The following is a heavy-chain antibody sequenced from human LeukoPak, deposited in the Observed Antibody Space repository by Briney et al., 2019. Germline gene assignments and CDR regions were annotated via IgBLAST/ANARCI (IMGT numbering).Heavy chain of an antibody. CDR2: ISSSCSTI. V-gene: IGHV3-48*03. D-gene: IGHD3-9*01. CDR1: GFTFSSYE. CDR3: PALGADYDILTGYSRLGYYGMDV. Sequence: PGGSLRLSCAASGFTFSSYEMNWVRQAPGKGLEWVSYISSSCSTIYYADSVKGRFTISRDNAKNSLYLQMNSLRAEDTAVYYYPALGADYDILTGYSRLGYYGMDVWGKGTTVTVSS. J-gene: IGHJ6*04.